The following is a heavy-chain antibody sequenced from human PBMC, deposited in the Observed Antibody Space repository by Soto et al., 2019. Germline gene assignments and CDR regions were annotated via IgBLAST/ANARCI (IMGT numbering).Heavy chain of an antibody. CDR3: ARVSYSNYVYDY. CDR2: IGTAGDT. CDR1: GFTFSSYD. Sequence: GGSLRLSCAASGFTFSSYDMHLVRQATGKGLEWVSAIGTAGDTYYPGSVKGRFTISRENAKNSLYLQMNSLRAGDTAVYYCARVSYSNYVYDYWGQGTLVTVSS. D-gene: IGHD4-4*01. J-gene: IGHJ4*02. V-gene: IGHV3-13*01.